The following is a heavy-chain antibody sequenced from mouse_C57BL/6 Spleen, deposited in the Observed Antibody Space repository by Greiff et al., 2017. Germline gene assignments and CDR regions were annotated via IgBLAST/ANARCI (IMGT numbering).Heavy chain of an antibody. V-gene: IGHV5-6*01. CDR1: GFTFSSYG. CDR2: ISSGGSYI. J-gene: IGHJ3*01. D-gene: IGHD3-2*02. CDR3: ARRQLRLPWFAY. Sequence: EVKLMESGGDLVKPGGSLKLSCAASGFTFSSYGMSWVRQTPDKRLEWVATISSGGSYIYYPDSVKGRFTIFRDNAKNTLYLQMSSLKSEDTTMYYCARRQLRLPWFAYWGQGTLVTVSA.